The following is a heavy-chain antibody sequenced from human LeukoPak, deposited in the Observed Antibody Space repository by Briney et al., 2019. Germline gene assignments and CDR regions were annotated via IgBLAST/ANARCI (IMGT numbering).Heavy chain of an antibody. V-gene: IGHV3-23*01. D-gene: IGHD3-22*01. J-gene: IGHJ5*02. CDR1: GFTFSSYA. CDR2: ISGSGGST. Sequence: GGSLRLSCAASGFTFSSYAMSWVRQAPGKGLEWVSAISGSGGSTYYADSVKGRFTISRDNSKNTLYLQMNSLRAEDTAVYYCAKLAVLSYYYDSSVWFGPWGQGTLVTVSS. CDR3: AKLAVLSYYYDSSVWFGP.